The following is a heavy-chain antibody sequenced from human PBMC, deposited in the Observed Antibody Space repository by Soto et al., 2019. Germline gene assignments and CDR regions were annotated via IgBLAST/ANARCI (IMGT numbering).Heavy chain of an antibody. CDR3: AKEGGIAAAGTPLYYYYGMDV. Sequence: PGGSLRLSCAASGFTFSRYAMFWVRQAPGKGQEWVAGMTGSGNDIQYADSVKGRFTISRDNSKNTLYLQMNSLRAEDTAVYYCAKEGGIAAAGTPLYYYYGMDVWGQGTTVTVSS. V-gene: IGHV3-23*01. D-gene: IGHD6-13*01. CDR2: MTGSGNDI. J-gene: IGHJ6*02. CDR1: GFTFSRYA.